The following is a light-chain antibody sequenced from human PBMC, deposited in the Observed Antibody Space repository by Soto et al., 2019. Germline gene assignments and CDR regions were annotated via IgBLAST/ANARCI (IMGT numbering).Light chain of an antibody. CDR1: SSNIGAGYD. J-gene: IGLJ1*01. Sequence: QSVLTQPPSVSRAPGQSVTISCTGSSSNIGAGYDVHWYQQLPGTAPKLLIYGNSNRPSGVPDRFSGSKSGTSASLAITGLQAEDEADYYCQSYDSSLSGFYVFGTGTKLTVL. CDR2: GNS. CDR3: QSYDSSLSGFYV. V-gene: IGLV1-40*01.